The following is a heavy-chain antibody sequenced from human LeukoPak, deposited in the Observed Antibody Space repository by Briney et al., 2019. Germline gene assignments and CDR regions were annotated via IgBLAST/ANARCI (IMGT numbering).Heavy chain of an antibody. CDR1: GFTFSDYY. Sequence: GGSLRLSCAASGFTFSDYYMNWIRQAPGKGLEWISYISTSGSDMYCADSVKGRFTISRDNAKNSLYLQMNSLRAEDTAVYYCARGRSRTYYGFDYWGQGTLVTVSS. CDR2: ISTSGSDM. CDR3: ARGRSRTYYGFDY. J-gene: IGHJ4*02. V-gene: IGHV3-11*01. D-gene: IGHD1-26*01.